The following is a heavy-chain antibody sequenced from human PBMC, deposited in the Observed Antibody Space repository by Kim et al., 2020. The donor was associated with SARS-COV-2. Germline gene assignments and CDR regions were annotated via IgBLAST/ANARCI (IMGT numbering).Heavy chain of an antibody. V-gene: IGHV1-2*02. CDR2: T. CDR3: ASGHYISGYNY. J-gene: IGHJ6*02. D-gene: IGHD3-22*01. Sequence: TNYAQRFQGRVTMTRDTAISTAYMELTRLRSDDTAVYYCASGHYISGYNYWGQGTTVTVSS.